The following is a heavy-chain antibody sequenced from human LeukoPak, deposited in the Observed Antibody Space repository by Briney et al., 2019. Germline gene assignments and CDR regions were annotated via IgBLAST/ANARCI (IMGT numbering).Heavy chain of an antibody. Sequence: GGSLRLSCAASGFTFSSYSMNWVRQAPGKGLEWVSSISSSSSHIYYADSVKGRFTTSRDNAKNSLYLQMNSLRAEDTAVYYCALNQSTDYDILTGYYWGQGTLVTVSS. CDR3: ALNQSTDYDILTGYY. CDR2: ISSSSSHI. CDR1: GFTFSSYS. J-gene: IGHJ4*02. D-gene: IGHD3-9*01. V-gene: IGHV3-21*01.